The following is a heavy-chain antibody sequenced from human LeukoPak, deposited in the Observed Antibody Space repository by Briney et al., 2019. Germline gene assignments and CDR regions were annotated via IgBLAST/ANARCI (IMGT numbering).Heavy chain of an antibody. CDR2: IIPIFGTA. CDR1: GGTFSSYA. D-gene: IGHD1-20*01. V-gene: IGHV1-69*13. Sequence: SVKVSCKASGGTFSSYAISWVRQAPGQGLEWMGGIIPIFGTANYAQKFQGRVTITADEPTSTAYMELSSLRSEDTAVYYCARKYNWNGGVFDYWGQGTLVTVSS. CDR3: ARKYNWNGGVFDY. J-gene: IGHJ4*02.